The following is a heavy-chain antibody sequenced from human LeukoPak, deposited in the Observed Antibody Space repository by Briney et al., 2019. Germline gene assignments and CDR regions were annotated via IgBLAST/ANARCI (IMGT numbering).Heavy chain of an antibody. V-gene: IGHV3-72*01. CDR2: TRNRAKSYTT. Sequence: GGSLRLSCAASGFTFSDPYMDWVRQAPGKGLEWVGRTRNRAKSYTTEYAASGKGRFTISRDDSKNSLYLQINSMKTEDTAVYYCVRSGSYYFDYWGQGTLVTVSS. J-gene: IGHJ4*02. CDR1: GFTFSDPY. CDR3: VRSGSYYFDY. D-gene: IGHD3-10*01.